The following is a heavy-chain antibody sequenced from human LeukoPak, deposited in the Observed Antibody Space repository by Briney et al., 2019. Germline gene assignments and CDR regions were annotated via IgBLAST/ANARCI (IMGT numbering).Heavy chain of an antibody. Sequence: GGSLRLSCAASGFTFSSYAMHWVRQAPGKGLEWVAVISYDGSNKYYADSVKGRFTISRDNSKNTLYLQMNSLRAEDTAVYYCARVPCGGDCYPTTPPDYWGQGTLVTVSS. D-gene: IGHD2-21*02. CDR2: ISYDGSNK. CDR3: ARVPCGGDCYPTTPPDY. CDR1: GFTFSSYA. V-gene: IGHV3-30-3*01. J-gene: IGHJ4*02.